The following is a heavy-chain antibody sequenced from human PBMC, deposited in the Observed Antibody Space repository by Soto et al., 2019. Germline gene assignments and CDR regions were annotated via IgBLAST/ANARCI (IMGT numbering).Heavy chain of an antibody. V-gene: IGHV6-1*01. J-gene: IGHJ5*01. CDR3: VRLIGSSWLDS. D-gene: IGHD6-13*01. CDR1: GDSVSSYTSP. Sequence: QVQLQQSGPGLVKPSQTLSLTFAISGDSVSSYTSPWHWIRQSPSSGLEWLGRTYYRSKWYNDYAVYVKRRISTQPDTSNDQISLQLNSVTPDDTAVYYCVRLIGSSWLDSWGHGTLVTVSS. CDR2: TYYRSKWYN.